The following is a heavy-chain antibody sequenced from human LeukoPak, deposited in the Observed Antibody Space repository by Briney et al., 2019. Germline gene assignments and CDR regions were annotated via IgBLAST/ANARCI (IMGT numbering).Heavy chain of an antibody. V-gene: IGHV4-39*02. CDR1: GGSISSSSYY. CDR3: ARDRGLDGYYYYMDV. D-gene: IGHD5-24*01. J-gene: IGHJ6*03. Sequence: SETLSLTCTVSGGSISSSSYYWGWIRQPPGKGLEWIGSIYYSGSTYYNPSLKSRVTISVDTSKNQFSLKLSSVTAADTAVYYCARDRGLDGYYYYMDVWGKGTTVTVSS. CDR2: IYYSGST.